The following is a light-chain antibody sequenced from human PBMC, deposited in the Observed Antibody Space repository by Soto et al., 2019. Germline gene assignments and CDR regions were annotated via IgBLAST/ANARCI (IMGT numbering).Light chain of an antibody. CDR3: SSYTSTSTPLV. Sequence: QSVLTQPASVSGSPGQSITISCTGSSSDVGNYIYVSWYQHHPGKAPKLMIYEVTNRPSGVSNRFSGSKSGNTASLTISGLQAEDEADYYCSSYTSTSTPLVFGTGTKVTVL. CDR2: EVT. J-gene: IGLJ1*01. CDR1: SSDVGNYIY. V-gene: IGLV2-14*01.